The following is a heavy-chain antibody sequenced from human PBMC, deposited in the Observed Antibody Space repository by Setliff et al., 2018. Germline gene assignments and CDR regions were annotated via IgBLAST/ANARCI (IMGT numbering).Heavy chain of an antibody. V-gene: IGHV2-5*02. CDR2: IYYDDDK. CDR1: GFSLSTTGVG. D-gene: IGHD3-3*01. CDR3: ARGFWSGYFVLDY. Sequence: SGLTLVNPTETLTLTCSFSGFSLSTTGVGVGWIRQPPGKALEWLALIYYDDDKRYNPSLESRLTITKDTSKNQVVLSMTNMDPADTATFYCARGFWSGYFVLDYWGRGSLVTV. J-gene: IGHJ4*02.